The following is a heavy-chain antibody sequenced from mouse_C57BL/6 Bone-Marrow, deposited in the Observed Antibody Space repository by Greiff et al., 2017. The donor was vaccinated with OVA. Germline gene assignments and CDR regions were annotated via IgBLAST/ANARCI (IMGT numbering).Heavy chain of an antibody. CDR1: EYEFPSHD. CDR3: ARHPYGNYPGYFDY. D-gene: IGHD2-1*01. J-gene: IGHJ2*01. Sequence: EVMLVESGGGLVQPGESLKLSCESNEYEFPSHDMSWVRKTPEKRLELVAAINSDGGSTYYPDTMERRVIISRDNTKKTLYLQMSSLRSEDTALNYCARHPYGNYPGYFDYWGQGTTLTVSS. V-gene: IGHV5-2*01. CDR2: INSDGGST.